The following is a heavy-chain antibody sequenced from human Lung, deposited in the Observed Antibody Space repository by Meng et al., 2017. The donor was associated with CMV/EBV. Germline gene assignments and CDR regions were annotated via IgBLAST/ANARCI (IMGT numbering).Heavy chain of an antibody. CDR3: AKDSPLGYSSSSRGNWFDP. D-gene: IGHD6-6*01. J-gene: IGHJ5*02. Sequence: GGSLRLSCAASGFTFSSYGMHWVRQAPGKGLEWVAFIRYDGSNKYYADSVKGRFTISRDNSKNTLYLQMNSLRAEDTAVYYCAKDSPLGYSSSSRGNWFDPXGQGXLVTVSS. CDR2: IRYDGSNK. V-gene: IGHV3-30*02. CDR1: GFTFSSYG.